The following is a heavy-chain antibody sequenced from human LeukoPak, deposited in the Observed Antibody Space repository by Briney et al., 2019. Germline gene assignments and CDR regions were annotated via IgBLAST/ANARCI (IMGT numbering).Heavy chain of an antibody. CDR3: ARGIGESGYDFGFGWFDP. CDR1: GGSFSGYY. V-gene: IGHV4-34*01. Sequence: PSETLSLTCAVYGGSFSGYYWSWIRQPPGKGLEWIGEINHSGSTNYNPSLKSRVTISVDTSKNQFSLKLSSVTAADTAVYYCARGIGESGYDFGFGWFDPWGQGTLVTVSS. D-gene: IGHD5-12*01. J-gene: IGHJ5*02. CDR2: INHSGST.